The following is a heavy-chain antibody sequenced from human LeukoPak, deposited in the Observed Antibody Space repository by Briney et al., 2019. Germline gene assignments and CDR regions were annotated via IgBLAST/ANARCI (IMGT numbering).Heavy chain of an antibody. CDR1: GFTFSSYA. CDR2: ISYDGSNK. CDR3: ARDLVVGATDY. V-gene: IGHV3-30-3*01. J-gene: IGHJ4*02. D-gene: IGHD1-26*01. Sequence: GGSLRLSCAASGFTFSSYAMHWVRQAPGKGLEWVAVISYDGSNKYYADSVKGRFTISRDNSKNMLYLQMNSLRAEDTAVYYCARDLVVGATDYWGQGTLVTVSS.